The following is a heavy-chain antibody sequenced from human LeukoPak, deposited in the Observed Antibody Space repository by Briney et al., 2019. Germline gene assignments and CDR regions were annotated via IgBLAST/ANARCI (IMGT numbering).Heavy chain of an antibody. Sequence: SETLSLTCAVSGYAIRSGFYWGWLRQPPGKELEGIGSIYHAGSAHSTPSLKSRVTISVDTSKNHFSLSLNSVTVADTAVYYCARYRYGGPADYWGPGTQITVSS. CDR2: IYHAGSA. CDR1: GYAIRSGFY. D-gene: IGHD3-16*02. V-gene: IGHV4-38-2*01. J-gene: IGHJ4*02. CDR3: ARYRYGGPADY.